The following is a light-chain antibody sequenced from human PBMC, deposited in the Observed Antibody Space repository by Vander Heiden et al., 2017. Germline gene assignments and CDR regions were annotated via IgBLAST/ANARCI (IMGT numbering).Light chain of an antibody. CDR1: KLGDKY. J-gene: IGLJ1*01. CDR2: EDN. Sequence: SYELTQPPAVSVSPGQTASITCSGDKLGDKYAYWYQQKAGQSPVLVIYEDNKRPSGIPERFSGFSSENTATLTISGTQAMDEADYYCQAWDSTTFYVFGGGTSVTVL. CDR3: QAWDSTTFYV. V-gene: IGLV3-1*01.